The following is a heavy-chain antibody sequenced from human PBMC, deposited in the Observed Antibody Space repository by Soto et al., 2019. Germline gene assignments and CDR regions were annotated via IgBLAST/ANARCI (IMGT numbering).Heavy chain of an antibody. J-gene: IGHJ5*02. CDR2: FDPEDGET. Sequence: GASVKVSCKVSGYTLTELSMHWVRQAPGKGLEWMGGFDPEDGETIYAQKFQGRVTMTEDTSTDTAYMELSSLRSEDTAVYYCATYRVDIVVVVAATPRWFDPWGQGTLVTVSS. CDR3: ATYRVDIVVVVAATPRWFDP. V-gene: IGHV1-24*01. D-gene: IGHD2-15*01. CDR1: GYTLTELS.